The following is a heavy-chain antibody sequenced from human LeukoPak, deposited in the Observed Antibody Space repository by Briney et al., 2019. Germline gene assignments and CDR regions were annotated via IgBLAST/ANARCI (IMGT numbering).Heavy chain of an antibody. CDR3: VKASLEERGGAFDI. CDR1: GFTFDDYA. Sequence: SLSLSCPASGFTFDDYAMHWVRQAAGKGRDGVAGISWYSGNIGYAASVKGRFTISRDNAKNYLYLQMNSLRAQDMALYYCVKASLEERGGAFDIWGQGTMVTVSS. J-gene: IGHJ3*02. CDR2: ISWYSGNI. D-gene: IGHD1/OR15-1a*01. V-gene: IGHV3-9*03.